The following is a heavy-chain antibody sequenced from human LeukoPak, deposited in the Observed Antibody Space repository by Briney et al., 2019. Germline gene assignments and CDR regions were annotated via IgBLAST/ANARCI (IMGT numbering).Heavy chain of an antibody. Sequence: PSETLSLTCAVSDGSISSGGYSWSWIRQPPGKGLEWIGYIYHSGSTYYNPSLKSRVTISVDRSKNQFSLKLSSVTAADTAVYYCARHQWATVIPYNWFDPWGQGTLVTVSS. CDR3: ARHQWATVIPYNWFDP. CDR1: DGSISSGGYS. V-gene: IGHV4-30-2*01. D-gene: IGHD4-11*01. J-gene: IGHJ5*02. CDR2: IYHSGST.